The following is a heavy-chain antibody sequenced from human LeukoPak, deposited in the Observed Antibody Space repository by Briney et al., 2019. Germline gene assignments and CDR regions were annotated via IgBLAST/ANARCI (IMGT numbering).Heavy chain of an antibody. CDR2: ISGSGGST. V-gene: IGHV3-23*01. J-gene: IGHJ4*02. CDR3: AKEPRRDIVATTGDY. CDR1: GFTFSSYA. D-gene: IGHD5-12*01. Sequence: PGGSLRLSCAASGFTFSSYAMSWVRQAPGRGLEWVSAISGSGGSTCYADSVKGRFTISRDNSKNTLYLQMNSLRAEDTAVYYCAKEPRRDIVATTGDYWGQGTLVTVTS.